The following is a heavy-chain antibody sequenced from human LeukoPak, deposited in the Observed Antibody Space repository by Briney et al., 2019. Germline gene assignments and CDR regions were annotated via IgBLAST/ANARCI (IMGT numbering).Heavy chain of an antibody. D-gene: IGHD2-2*01. J-gene: IGHJ5*02. Sequence: GASVKVSCKASGYTFTSYDINWVRQATGQGLEWMGWMNPNSGNTGYAQKFQGRVTMTRNTSISTAYMELSSLRSEDTAVYYCARGPIVPEAKYNWFDPWGQGTLVTGSS. CDR3: ARGPIVPEAKYNWFDP. CDR1: GYTFTSYD. CDR2: MNPNSGNT. V-gene: IGHV1-8*01.